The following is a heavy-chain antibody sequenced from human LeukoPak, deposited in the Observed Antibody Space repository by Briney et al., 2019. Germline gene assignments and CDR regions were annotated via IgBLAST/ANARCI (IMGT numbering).Heavy chain of an antibody. V-gene: IGHV3-33*01. CDR3: AREGGGICSGFSCPGVDY. D-gene: IGHD2-15*01. J-gene: IGHJ1*01. CDR1: GFSFSSFG. CDR2: VWFDESNE. Sequence: PGKSLRLSCVSSGFSFSSFGMHWVRQTPGRGLEWVAGVWFDESNENYAEFAKGRCTISRDNSKNTLYLEITGLRAEDSALYYCAREGGGICSGFSCPGVDYWGRGTLVTVSS.